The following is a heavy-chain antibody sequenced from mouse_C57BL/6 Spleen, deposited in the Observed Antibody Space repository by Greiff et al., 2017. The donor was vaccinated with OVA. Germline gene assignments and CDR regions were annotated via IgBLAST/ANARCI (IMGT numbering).Heavy chain of an antibody. Sequence: EVKLQQSGPVLVKPGASVKMSCKASGYTFTDYYMNWVKQSHGKSLEWIGVINPYNGGTSYNQRFKGKATLTVDKSSSTAYMKLNSQTSEDSAVYYCARPHPDYFDYWGQGTTLTVSS. V-gene: IGHV1-19*01. J-gene: IGHJ2*01. CDR3: ARPHPDYFDY. CDR2: INPYNGGT. CDR1: GYTFTDYY.